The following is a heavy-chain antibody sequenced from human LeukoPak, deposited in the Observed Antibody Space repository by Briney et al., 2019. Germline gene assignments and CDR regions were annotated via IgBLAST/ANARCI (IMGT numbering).Heavy chain of an antibody. CDR1: GGSISSYY. D-gene: IGHD3-22*01. Sequence: SETLSLTCTVSGGSISSYYWSWIRQPPGKGLEWIGYIYYSGSTNYNPSLKSRVTISVDTSKNQFSLKLSSVTAADTAVYYCASSLNAYYYDSSGFDYWAQGTLVTVSS. CDR3: ASSLNAYYYDSSGFDY. V-gene: IGHV4-59*08. J-gene: IGHJ4*02. CDR2: IYYSGST.